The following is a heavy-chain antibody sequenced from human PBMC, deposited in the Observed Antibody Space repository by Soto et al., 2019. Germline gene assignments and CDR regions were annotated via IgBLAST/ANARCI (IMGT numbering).Heavy chain of an antibody. CDR3: ARDRYSYYDFWSGSLPYYYYGMDV. CDR1: GFTFSSYW. D-gene: IGHD3-3*01. CDR2: IKQDGSEK. V-gene: IGHV3-7*01. J-gene: IGHJ6*02. Sequence: PGGSLRLSCAASGFTFSSYWMSWVRQAPGKGREWVPNIKQDGSEKYYVDSVKGRFTISRDNAKNSLYLQMNSLRAEDTAVYYCARDRYSYYDFWSGSLPYYYYGMDVWGQGTTVTVSS.